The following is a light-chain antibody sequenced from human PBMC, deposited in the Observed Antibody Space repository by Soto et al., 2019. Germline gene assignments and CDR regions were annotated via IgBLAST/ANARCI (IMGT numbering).Light chain of an antibody. CDR2: GAS. CDR3: HHYGTAWT. Sequence: EIVLTQSPGTLSLSPGERAPLSCRASQSVSSSFLAWYQQKPGQAPRLLISGASTRATGIPDRFSGSGSGTDFTLGISRLEPEDFAVYYCHHYGTAWTFGQGTKVDIK. J-gene: IGKJ1*01. V-gene: IGKV3-20*01. CDR1: QSVSSSF.